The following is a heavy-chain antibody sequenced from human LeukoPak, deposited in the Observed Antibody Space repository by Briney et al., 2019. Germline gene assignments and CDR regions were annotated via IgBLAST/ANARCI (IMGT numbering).Heavy chain of an antibody. V-gene: IGHV4-39*07. CDR1: GVSISSGNYY. CDR2: INHSGST. D-gene: IGHD3-22*01. Sequence: SETLSLTCTVSGVSISSGNYYWTWIRQPPGKGLEWIGEINHSGSTNYNPSLKSRVTISVDTSKNQFSLKLSSVTAADTAVYYCARGYASPYYDSSGYFPFDYWGQGTLVTVSS. CDR3: ARGYASPYYDSSGYFPFDY. J-gene: IGHJ4*02.